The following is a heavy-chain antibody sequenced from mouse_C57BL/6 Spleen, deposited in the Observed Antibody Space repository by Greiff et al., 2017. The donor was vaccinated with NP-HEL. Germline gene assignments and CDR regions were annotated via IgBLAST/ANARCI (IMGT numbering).Heavy chain of an antibody. V-gene: IGHV5-9*01. J-gene: IGHJ1*03. CDR2: ISGGGGNT. Sequence: EVTLVESGGGLVKPGGSLKLSCAASGFTFSSYTMSWVRQTPEKRLEWVATISGGGGNTYYPDSVKGRFTISRDNAKNTLYLQMSSLRSEDTALYYCARHGYGSSYVHFDVWGTGTTVTVSS. CDR1: GFTFSSYT. CDR3: ARHGYGSSYVHFDV. D-gene: IGHD1-1*01.